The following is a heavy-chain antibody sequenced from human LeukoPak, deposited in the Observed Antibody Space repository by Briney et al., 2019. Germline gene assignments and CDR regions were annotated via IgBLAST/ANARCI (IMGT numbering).Heavy chain of an antibody. D-gene: IGHD4-23*01. CDR1: GFTFSSYA. CDR3: ALSVVSTIYYYYYGMDV. Sequence: PGASLRLSCAASGFTFSSYAMSWVRQAPGKGLEWVSAISGSGGSTYYADSVKGRFTISRDNSKNTLYLQMNSLRAEDTAVYYCALSVVSTIYYYYYGMDVWGQGTTATVSS. J-gene: IGHJ6*02. CDR2: ISGSGGST. V-gene: IGHV3-23*01.